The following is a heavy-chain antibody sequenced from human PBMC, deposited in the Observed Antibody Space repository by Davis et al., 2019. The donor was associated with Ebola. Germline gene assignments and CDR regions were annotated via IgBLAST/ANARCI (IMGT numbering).Heavy chain of an antibody. CDR1: AYTFTSYY. D-gene: IGHD2-15*01. J-gene: IGHJ4*02. CDR2: INPSGGST. V-gene: IGHV1-46*01. CDR3: ARGEFGSRGRDY. Sequence: ASSQVSCNASAYTFTSYYMHCVRQPPGQGLEWMGIINPSGGSTSYAQKFQGRVTMTRDTSTSTVYMELSSLRSEDTAVYYCARGEFGSRGRDYWGQGTLVTVSS.